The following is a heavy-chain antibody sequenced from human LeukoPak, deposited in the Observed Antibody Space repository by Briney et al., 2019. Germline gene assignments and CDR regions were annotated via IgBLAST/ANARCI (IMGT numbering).Heavy chain of an antibody. V-gene: IGHV3-9*01. CDR2: ISWNSGSI. J-gene: IGHJ4*02. CDR1: GFTFSTYV. D-gene: IGHD4/OR15-4a*01. CDR3: AKGPEGAIDY. Sequence: PGGSLRLSCEASGFTFSTYVMSWVRQAPGKGLEWVSGISWNSGSIGYADSVKGRFTISRDNAKNSLYLQMNSLRAEDTALYYCAKGPEGAIDYWGQGTLVTVSS.